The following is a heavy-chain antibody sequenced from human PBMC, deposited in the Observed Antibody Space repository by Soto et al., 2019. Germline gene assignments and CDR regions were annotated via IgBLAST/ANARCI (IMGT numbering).Heavy chain of an antibody. V-gene: IGHV4-59*08. CDR2: IYYSGST. D-gene: IGHD2-21*01. J-gene: IGHJ4*02. CDR3: ARRCGGALDY. CDR1: GGSNSRDY. Sequence: PSETLSLTCTVSGGSNSRDYWSWIRQPPGKGLEWIGYIYYSGSTNYSPSLKSRVTISVDTSKNQFSLKLSSVTAADTAVYYCARRCGGALDYWGQGTLVTVSS.